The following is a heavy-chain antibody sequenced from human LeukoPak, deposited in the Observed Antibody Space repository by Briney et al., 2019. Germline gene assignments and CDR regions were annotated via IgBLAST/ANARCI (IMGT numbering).Heavy chain of an antibody. Sequence: SETLSLTCTVSGGSISSYYWSWIRQPPGKGLEWIGYIYYSGSTNYNPSLKSRVTISVDTSKNQFSLKLSSVTAADTAVYYCARTYYYDSISYYFDYWGQGTLVTVSS. CDR1: GGSISSYY. CDR3: ARTYYYDSISYYFDY. V-gene: IGHV4-59*01. J-gene: IGHJ4*02. D-gene: IGHD3-22*01. CDR2: IYYSGST.